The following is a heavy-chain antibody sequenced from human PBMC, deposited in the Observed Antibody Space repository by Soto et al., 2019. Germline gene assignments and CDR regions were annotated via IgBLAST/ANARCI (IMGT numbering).Heavy chain of an antibody. J-gene: IGHJ3*01. V-gene: IGHV3-74*01. CDR1: GFTLSSHW. CDR2: IKSDGSST. CDR3: AREFAKSKQADAFDL. D-gene: IGHD3-10*01. Sequence: GGSLRLSCAASGFTLSSHWMHWVRQAPGQGLVWVSRIKSDGSSTSYADFVKGRFSISRDNAKNTLYLQMNSLRAEDTAVYYCAREFAKSKQADAFDLWGQGTLVPVSS.